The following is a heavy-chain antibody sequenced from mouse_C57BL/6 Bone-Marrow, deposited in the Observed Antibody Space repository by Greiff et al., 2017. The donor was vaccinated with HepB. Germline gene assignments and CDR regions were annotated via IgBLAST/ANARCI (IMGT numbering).Heavy chain of an antibody. CDR3: VYHYTRGLEYFDV. J-gene: IGHJ1*03. CDR2: IDPSDSYT. V-gene: IGHV1-59*01. Sequence: QVQLKQSGAELVRPGTSVKMSCKASGYTFTNYWIGWAKQRPGQGLEWIGEIDPSDSYTNYNQKFKGKSTLTVDKSSSTAYMQLSSLTSEDSAVYYCVYHYTRGLEYFDVWGTGTTVTVSS. D-gene: IGHD1-1*01. CDR1: GYTFTNYW.